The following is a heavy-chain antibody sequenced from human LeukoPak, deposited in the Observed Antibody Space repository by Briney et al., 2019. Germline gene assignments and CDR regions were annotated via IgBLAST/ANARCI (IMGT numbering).Heavy chain of an antibody. CDR1: GFTFSSHG. V-gene: IGHV3-30*18. D-gene: IGHD1-26*01. Sequence: PGGSLRLSCAASGFTFSSHGIHWVRQAPGKGLQWVAVVSSDGGTTYYADSVKGRFTISRDNSKSTMYQQMNSLRAEDTAMYYCTKEGASGSRYNFDYWGQGTLVTVSS. CDR3: TKEGASGSRYNFDY. CDR2: VSSDGGTT. J-gene: IGHJ4*02.